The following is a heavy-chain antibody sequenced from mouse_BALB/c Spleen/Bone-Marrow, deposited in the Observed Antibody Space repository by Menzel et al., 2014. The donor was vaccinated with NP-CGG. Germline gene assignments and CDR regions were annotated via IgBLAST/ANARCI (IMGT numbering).Heavy chain of an antibody. CDR1: GFSLTFYG. CDR3: ARNVIKRGAMDY. D-gene: IGHD2-4*01. J-gene: IGHJ4*01. Sequence: QVQLQQSGPGLVQPSQSLSITCTVSGFSLTFYGIHWVRQSPGKGLEWLGVIWSGGSTDYNAAFISRLSISKDNSKSXVFFKMNSLQANDTAIYYSARNVIKRGAMDYWGQGTSVTVSS. V-gene: IGHV2-2*02. CDR2: IWSGGST.